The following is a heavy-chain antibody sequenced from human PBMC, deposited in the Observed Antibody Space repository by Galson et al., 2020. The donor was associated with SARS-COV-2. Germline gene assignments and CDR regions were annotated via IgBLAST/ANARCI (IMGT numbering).Heavy chain of an antibody. D-gene: IGHD3-10*01. CDR1: GGSVSRGLYH. Sequence: QTLSHTCSVSGGSVSRGLYHWNWIRQQPDKGLEWIGYISHNGRTHYSPSLKGRVTISADTSRNNFSLRLSSVTAAHTAVYYCATGEGRITLVRGVIIGFDSWGQGTLVTVSS. CDR2: ISHNGRT. CDR3: ATGEGRITLVRGVIIGFDS. J-gene: IGHJ4*02. V-gene: IGHV4-31*03.